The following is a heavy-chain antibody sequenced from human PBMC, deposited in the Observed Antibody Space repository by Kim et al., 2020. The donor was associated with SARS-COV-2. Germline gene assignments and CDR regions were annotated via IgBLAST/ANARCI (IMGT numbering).Heavy chain of an antibody. J-gene: IGHJ4*02. D-gene: IGHD1-26*01. CDR3: ARESAYRYCFDC. Sequence: SYTHTVKRRFTISRDNAKKTQYLQMNRLRAEDTDVYYCARESAYRYCFDCWGQGTLVTDSS. V-gene: IGHV3-74*01.